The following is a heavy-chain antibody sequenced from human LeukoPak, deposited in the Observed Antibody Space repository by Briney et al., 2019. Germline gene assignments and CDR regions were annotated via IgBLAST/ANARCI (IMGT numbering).Heavy chain of an antibody. Sequence: ASVKVSCKASGYTFTSYGISWVRQAPGQGLEWMGWISAYNGNTNYAQKLQGRVTMTTDTSTSTAYMELRSLRSDDTAVYYCAKDRGVVTPYYMDVWGKGTTVTVSS. D-gene: IGHD2-21*02. CDR1: GYTFTSYG. V-gene: IGHV1-18*01. CDR2: ISAYNGNT. J-gene: IGHJ6*03. CDR3: AKDRGVVTPYYMDV.